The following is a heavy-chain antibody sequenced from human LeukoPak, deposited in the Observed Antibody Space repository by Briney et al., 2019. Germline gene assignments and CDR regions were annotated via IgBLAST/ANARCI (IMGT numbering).Heavy chain of an antibody. Sequence: SETLSLTCTVSGGSISSSSYYWGWIRQPPGKGLERIGSIYYSGSTYYNPSLKSRVTISVDTSKNQFSLKLSSVTAADTAVYYCARPTADYGSGSYYFDYWGQGTLVTVSS. CDR1: GGSISSSSYY. D-gene: IGHD3-10*01. CDR2: IYYSGST. J-gene: IGHJ4*02. V-gene: IGHV4-39*01. CDR3: ARPTADYGSGSYYFDY.